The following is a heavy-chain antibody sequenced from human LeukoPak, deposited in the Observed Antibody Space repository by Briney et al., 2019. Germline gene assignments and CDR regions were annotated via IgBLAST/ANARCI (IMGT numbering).Heavy chain of an antibody. V-gene: IGHV4-59*01. CDR3: ARDPAKYDSSGYPNWYFDL. D-gene: IGHD3-22*01. Sequence: ASETLSLTCTVSGDSISSYYWSWIRQPPGKGLEWIEYLHNNGRTNYNPSLKSRVTISVDTSKNQFSLKLTSVTAADTAVYYCARDPAKYDSSGYPNWYFDLWGRGTLVTVSS. J-gene: IGHJ2*01. CDR1: GDSISSYY. CDR2: LHNNGRT.